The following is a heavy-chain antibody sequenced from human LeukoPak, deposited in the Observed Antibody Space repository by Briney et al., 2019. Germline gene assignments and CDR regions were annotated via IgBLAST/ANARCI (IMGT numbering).Heavy chain of an antibody. CDR3: ATYRQVLLPFES. D-gene: IGHD2-8*02. Sequence: GGSLRLSCAPSGFTFSSYGMSWVRQPPGKGLEWVSSIFPSGGEIHYADSVRGRFTISRDNSKSTLSLQMNSLRAEDTAIYYCATYRQVLLPFESWGQGTLVTVSS. CDR1: GFTFSSYG. J-gene: IGHJ4*02. CDR2: IFPSGGEI. V-gene: IGHV3-23*01.